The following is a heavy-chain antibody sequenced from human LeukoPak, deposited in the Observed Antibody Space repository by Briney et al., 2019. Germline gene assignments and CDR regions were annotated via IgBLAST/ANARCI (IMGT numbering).Heavy chain of an antibody. D-gene: IGHD3-22*01. V-gene: IGHV3-23*01. CDR1: GLTFSRLA. J-gene: IGHJ4*02. CDR2: ISGSGAST. CDR3: ANRGGYDSGGYFFYYFDY. Sequence: GGSLRLSCAASGLTFSRLAMSWVRQAPGKGLEWVSVISGSGASTYYADSVKGRFTISRDNSKNTLYLQMNSLRAEDTAVYYCANRGGYDSGGYFFYYFDYWGQGTLVTVSS.